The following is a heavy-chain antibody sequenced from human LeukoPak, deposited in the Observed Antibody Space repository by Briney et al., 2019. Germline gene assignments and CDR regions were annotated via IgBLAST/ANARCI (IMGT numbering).Heavy chain of an antibody. J-gene: IGHJ4*02. Sequence: GGSLRLSCAASGFTFSSYEMNWVRQAPGKGLEWVSYISSSGSTIYYADSVKGRFTISRDNSKNTLYLQMNSLRAEDTAVYYCATLGATVGDYFDYWGQGTLVTVSS. CDR1: GFTFSSYE. CDR3: ATLGATVGDYFDY. V-gene: IGHV3-48*03. D-gene: IGHD1-26*01. CDR2: ISSSGSTI.